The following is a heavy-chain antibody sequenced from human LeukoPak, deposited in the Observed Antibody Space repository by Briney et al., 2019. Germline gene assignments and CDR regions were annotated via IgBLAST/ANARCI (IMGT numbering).Heavy chain of an antibody. Sequence: SETLSLTCTVSGGSISSYYWSWIRQPPGKGLEWIAYISYSGSTNYNPSLRSRVTISLDTSQNHFSLKLSSVTAADTAVYYCARQNSGYDLGPFAYWGQGTLVTVSS. V-gene: IGHV4-59*08. CDR3: ARQNSGYDLGPFAY. CDR2: ISYSGST. J-gene: IGHJ4*02. CDR1: GGSISSYY. D-gene: IGHD5-12*01.